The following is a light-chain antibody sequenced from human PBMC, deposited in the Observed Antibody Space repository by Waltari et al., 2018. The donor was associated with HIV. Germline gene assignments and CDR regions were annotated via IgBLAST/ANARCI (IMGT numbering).Light chain of an antibody. J-gene: IGLJ2*01. CDR2: DVN. Sequence: SVSGSPGQSVTVSCTGTSSDVGGYNYVSWYQQHPGKAPKLMIYDVNKRPSGVPDRFSGSKSGNTASLTISGLQAEDEADYYCCSYAGNYTLVFGGGTKLTVL. V-gene: IGLV2-11*01. CDR1: SSDVGGYNY. CDR3: CSYAGNYTLV.